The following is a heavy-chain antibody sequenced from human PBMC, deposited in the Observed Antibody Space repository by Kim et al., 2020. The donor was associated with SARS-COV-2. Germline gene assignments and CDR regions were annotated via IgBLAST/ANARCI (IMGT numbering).Heavy chain of an antibody. Sequence: SETLSLTCTVSGGSISSGSYYWSWIRQPAGKGLEWIGRIYTSGSTNYNPSLKSRVTISVDTSKNQFSLKLSSVTAADTAVYYCARDGGDNWNDYYYYYGMDVWGQGTTVTVSS. V-gene: IGHV4-61*02. J-gene: IGHJ6*02. D-gene: IGHD1-1*01. CDR1: GGSISSGSYY. CDR3: ARDGGDNWNDYYYYYGMDV. CDR2: IYTSGST.